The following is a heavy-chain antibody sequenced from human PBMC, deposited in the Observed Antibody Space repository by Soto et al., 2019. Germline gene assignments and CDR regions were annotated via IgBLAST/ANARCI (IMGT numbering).Heavy chain of an antibody. D-gene: IGHD3-9*01. CDR3: ARDPSHYDILPGYYNYYGMDV. V-gene: IGHV3-48*03. CDR1: GFTFSSYE. Sequence: AGGSLRLACAASGFTFSSYEMSWVRQAPGKGLEWVSYISSSGSTIYYADSVKGRFTISRDNAKNSLYLQMNSLRAEDTAVYYCARDPSHYDILPGYYNYYGMDVWGQGTTVTVSS. CDR2: ISSSGSTI. J-gene: IGHJ6*02.